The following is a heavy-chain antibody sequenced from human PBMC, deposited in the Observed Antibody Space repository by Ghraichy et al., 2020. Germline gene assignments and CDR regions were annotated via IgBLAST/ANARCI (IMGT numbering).Heavy chain of an antibody. V-gene: IGHV4-59*08. D-gene: IGHD3-22*01. Sequence: SETLSLTCTVSGGSISSYYWSWIRQPPGKGLEWIGYIYYSGSTNYNPSLKSRVTISVNTSKNPFSLKLSSVTAADTAVYYCARRVDYYDSSGIPVWYFDLWGRGTLVTVSS. J-gene: IGHJ2*01. CDR3: ARRVDYYDSSGIPVWYFDL. CDR2: IYYSGST. CDR1: GGSISSYY.